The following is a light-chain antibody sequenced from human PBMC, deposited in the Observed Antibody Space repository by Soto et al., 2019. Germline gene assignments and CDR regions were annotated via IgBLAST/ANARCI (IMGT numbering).Light chain of an antibody. CDR1: QSLNIY. CDR2: DAS. V-gene: IGKV3-11*01. CDR3: QQRFRWPLT. Sequence: EIVLTQSPATLSLSPGERATLSCRASQSLNIYLAWYQQKPGQSPRLLIYDASDRATGVPARFSGSGSGTDFTLTISSLEPEDFGVYYRQQRFRWPLTFGGGTKVEIK. J-gene: IGKJ4*01.